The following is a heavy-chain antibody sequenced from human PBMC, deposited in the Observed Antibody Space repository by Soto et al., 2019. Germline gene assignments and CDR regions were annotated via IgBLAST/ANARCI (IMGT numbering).Heavy chain of an antibody. CDR1: GGTFSSYA. J-gene: IGHJ4*02. V-gene: IGHV1-8*02. D-gene: IGHD3-22*01. Sequence: ASVKVSCKASGGTFSSYAISWVRQAPGQGLEWMGWINPNIGSTNYARKFQGRVTMTRDTSTNTASMELNNLRSEDTAVYYCGRGSLITMIVNYWGQGTLVTVSS. CDR2: INPNIGST. CDR3: GRGSLITMIVNY.